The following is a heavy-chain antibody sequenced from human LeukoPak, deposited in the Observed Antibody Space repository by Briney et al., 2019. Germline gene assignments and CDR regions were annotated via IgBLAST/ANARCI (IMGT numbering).Heavy chain of an antibody. CDR3: TLNYDSSGALFDY. J-gene: IGHJ4*02. D-gene: IGHD3-22*01. CDR1: GLTFRNAW. V-gene: IGHV3-15*01. Sequence: PGGSLRLSCAASGLTFRNAWLSWVRQAPGKGLEWVGRIKSKTNGGTTDFAAPMKGRFTISREDSKNTLYLQMNSLKTEDTAVYYCTLNYDSSGALFDYWGQGTLVTVSS. CDR2: IKSKTNGGTT.